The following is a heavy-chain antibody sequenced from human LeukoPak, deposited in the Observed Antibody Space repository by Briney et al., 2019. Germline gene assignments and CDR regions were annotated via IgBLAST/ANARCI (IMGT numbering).Heavy chain of an antibody. Sequence: SQTLSLTCAISGDSVSSNSAAWSWIRQSPSRGLEWLGRTYYRSKWYTDYAVSVKSRITINPDTSKNQFSLQLNSVTPEDTAVSYCARGYSSSWAFDYWGRGTLVTVSS. D-gene: IGHD6-13*01. CDR2: TYYRSKWYT. V-gene: IGHV6-1*01. CDR3: ARGYSSSWAFDY. J-gene: IGHJ4*02. CDR1: GDSVSSNSAA.